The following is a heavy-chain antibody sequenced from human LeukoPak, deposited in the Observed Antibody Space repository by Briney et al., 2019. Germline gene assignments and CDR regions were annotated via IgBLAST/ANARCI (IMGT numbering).Heavy chain of an antibody. CDR2: ISSSGSTI. D-gene: IGHD3-10*01. Sequence: PGGSLRLSCAASGFTFSSYEMNWVRQAPGKGLEWVSYISSSGSTIYYADSVKGRFTISRDNSKNTLYLQMNSLRAEDTAVYYCAKVYYGSGTYLGAFDIWGQGTMVTVSS. J-gene: IGHJ3*02. V-gene: IGHV3-48*03. CDR3: AKVYYGSGTYLGAFDI. CDR1: GFTFSSYE.